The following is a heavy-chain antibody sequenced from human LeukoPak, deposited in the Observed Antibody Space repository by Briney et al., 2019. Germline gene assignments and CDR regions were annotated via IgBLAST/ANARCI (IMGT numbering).Heavy chain of an antibody. V-gene: IGHV1-18*01. CDR1: GYTFRQYS. Sequence: ASVKVSCKASGYTFRQYSISWVRQAPGKGLEWMGWVSPSHMTRVYAQQFQGRVTMTADTNTNTVSMELRSLRSDDTAVYYCARVYGDYGNAFDIWGQGTMVTVSS. CDR3: ARVYGDYGNAFDI. D-gene: IGHD4-17*01. CDR2: VSPSHMTR. J-gene: IGHJ3*02.